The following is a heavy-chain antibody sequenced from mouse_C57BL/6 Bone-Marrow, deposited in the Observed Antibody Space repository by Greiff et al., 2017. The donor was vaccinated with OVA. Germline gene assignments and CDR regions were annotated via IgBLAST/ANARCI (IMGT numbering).Heavy chain of an antibody. CDR3: VRRLDYGSSRWYFDV. CDR1: GFTFNTYA. CDR2: IRSKSSNYAT. D-gene: IGHD1-1*01. V-gene: IGHV10-3*01. Sequence: DVKLVESGGGLVQPKGSLKLSCAASGFTFNTYAMHWVRQAPGKGLEWVARIRSKSSNYATYYADSVKDRFTISRDDSQSMLYLQMNNLKTEDTAMYYCVRRLDYGSSRWYFDVWGTGTTVTVSS. J-gene: IGHJ1*03.